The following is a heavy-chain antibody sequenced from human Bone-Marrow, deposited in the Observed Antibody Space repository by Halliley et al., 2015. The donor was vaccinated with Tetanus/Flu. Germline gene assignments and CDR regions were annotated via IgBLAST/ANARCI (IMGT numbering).Heavy chain of an antibody. D-gene: IGHD5-18*01. J-gene: IGHJ4*02. V-gene: IGHV4-34*01. CDR2: ISHSGST. Sequence: WFGEISHSGSTNYTPPLKSRVTISVATSKNQFSLKLNSVTAADTAVYYCARVEGEDTAMVTSFGFWGQGTLVTVSS. CDR3: ARVEGEDTAMVTSFGF.